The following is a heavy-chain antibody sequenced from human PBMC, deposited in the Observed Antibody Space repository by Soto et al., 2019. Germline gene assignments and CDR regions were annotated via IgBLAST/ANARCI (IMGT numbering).Heavy chain of an antibody. CDR3: ARSVAVPGAHIDY. CDR1: GGSISGSY. J-gene: IGHJ4*02. V-gene: IGHV4-59*01. D-gene: IGHD6-19*01. CDR2: VYYTGST. Sequence: SETLSLTCSVSGGSISGSYWSWIRQSPGKGLEWLGYVYYTGSTNYSPSLRSRVSISVDTSKNEFSLRLSSVTAADTAVYFCARSVAVPGAHIDYWGQGTQVTSPQ.